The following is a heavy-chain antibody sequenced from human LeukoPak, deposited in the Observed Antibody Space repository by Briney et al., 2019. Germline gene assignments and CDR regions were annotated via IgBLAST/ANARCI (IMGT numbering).Heavy chain of an antibody. V-gene: IGHV1-69*01. J-gene: IGHJ1*01. CDR3: ARGKQWLGPGTQH. D-gene: IGHD6-19*01. CDR1: GGTFSSYA. CDR2: IIPIFGTA. Sequence: ASVKVSCKASGGTFSSYAISWVRQAPGQGLEWIGGIIPIFGTANYAQKFQGRVTITADESTSTAYMELSSLRSEDTAVYYCARGKQWLGPGTQHWGQGTLVTVSS.